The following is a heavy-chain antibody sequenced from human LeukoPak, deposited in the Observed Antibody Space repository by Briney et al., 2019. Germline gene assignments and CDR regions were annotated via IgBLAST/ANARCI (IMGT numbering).Heavy chain of an antibody. V-gene: IGHV4-59*01. CDR2: IYNGGST. Sequence: SETLPLTCTVSGGSISSDYWSWIRQPPGKGLEWIGYIYNGGSTKYNPSLKSRVTISVDTSNNQFSLKLSSVTAADTAVYYCARGAVWFDWLGGYHMDVWGKGTTVTVSS. CDR1: GGSISSDY. D-gene: IGHD3-9*01. J-gene: IGHJ6*03. CDR3: ARGAVWFDWLGGYHMDV.